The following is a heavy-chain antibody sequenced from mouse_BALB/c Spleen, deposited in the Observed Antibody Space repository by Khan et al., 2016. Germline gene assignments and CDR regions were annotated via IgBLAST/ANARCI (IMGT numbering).Heavy chain of an antibody. J-gene: IGHJ2*01. D-gene: IGHD1-1*01. CDR1: GYAFTSYN. V-gene: IGHV1S135*01. CDR2: IDPSNGGT. Sequence: VQLKQSGPELVKPGASVKVSCKASGYAFTSYNMYWVKQSHGKSLEWIGYIDPSNGGTSYNQKFKGKATLTVDKSSSTAYMHLNSLTSEDSAVYYCAREGITTVVAKGLDYWGQGTTLTVSS. CDR3: AREGITTVVAKGLDY.